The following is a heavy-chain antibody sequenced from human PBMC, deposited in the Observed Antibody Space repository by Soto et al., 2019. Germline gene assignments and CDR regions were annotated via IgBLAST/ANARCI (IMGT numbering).Heavy chain of an antibody. D-gene: IGHD2-8*01. CDR2: IYYSGST. CDR1: GGSISSSSYY. V-gene: IGHV4-39*01. J-gene: IGHJ3*02. CDR3: ATTLTDIVLMVYAVGGDAFDI. Sequence: QLQESGPGLVKPSETLSLTCTVSGGSISSSSYYWGWIRQPPGKGLEWIGSIYYSGSTYYNPSLKSRVTISVDTSKNQFSLKLSSVTAADTAVYYCATTLTDIVLMVYAVGGDAFDIWGQGTMVTVSS.